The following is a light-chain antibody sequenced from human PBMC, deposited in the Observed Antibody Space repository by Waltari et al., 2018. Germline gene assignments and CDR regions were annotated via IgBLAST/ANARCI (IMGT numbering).Light chain of an antibody. J-gene: IGLJ2*01. CDR3: CSYAGSSTVV. CDR2: EGS. Sequence: QSALTQPASVSGSPGQAITISCTGTSSHVGSYNLFPWYQHHPGKAPKLMIYEGSKRPSGVSNRFSGSKSGNTASLTISGLQAEDEADYYCCSYAGSSTVVFGGGTKLTVL. CDR1: SSHVGSYNL. V-gene: IGLV2-23*01.